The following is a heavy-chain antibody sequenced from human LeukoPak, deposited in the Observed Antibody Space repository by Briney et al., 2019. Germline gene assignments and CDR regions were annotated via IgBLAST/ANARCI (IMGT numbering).Heavy chain of an antibody. CDR2: ISGSGGST. CDR1: GFTFSSYA. J-gene: IGHJ4*02. V-gene: IGHV3-23*01. D-gene: IGHD2-2*01. CDR3: AKDPGVCSSTSCYYFDY. Sequence: GGSLRLSCAASGFTFSSYAMSWVRQAPGKGLEWVSAISGSGGSTYYADSVKGRFTISRDNSKNTLYLQMNSLRAEDTAVYYCAKDPGVCSSTSCYYFDYWGQGTLVTVSS.